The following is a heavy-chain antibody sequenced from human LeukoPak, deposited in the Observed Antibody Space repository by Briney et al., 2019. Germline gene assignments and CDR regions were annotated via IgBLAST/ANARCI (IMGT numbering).Heavy chain of an antibody. CDR2: INSDGSST. CDR1: GFTLSGYW. CDR3: ARDRRLQLWSPAGFDY. D-gene: IGHD5-18*01. V-gene: IGHV3-74*01. Sequence: GGSLRLSCAASGFTLSGYWMHWVRQAPGKGLVWVSRINSDGSSTTYADSVKGRFTISRDNAKNSLYLQMNSLRAEDTAVYYCARDRRLQLWSPAGFDYWGQGTLVTASS. J-gene: IGHJ4*02.